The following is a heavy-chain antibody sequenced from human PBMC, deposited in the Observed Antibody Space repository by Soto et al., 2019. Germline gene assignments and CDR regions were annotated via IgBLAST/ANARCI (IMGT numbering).Heavy chain of an antibody. CDR2: IYYSGST. V-gene: IGHV4-31*03. CDR1: GGSISSGGYY. Sequence: SETLCLPYTVSGGSISSGGYYWSWIRQHPGKGLEWIGYIYYSGSTYYNPSLKSRVTISVDTSKNQFSLKLSSVTAADTAVYYCARAQSPLYSSSSPGYFDYWGQGTLVTVSS. J-gene: IGHJ4*02. D-gene: IGHD6-6*01. CDR3: ARAQSPLYSSSSPGYFDY.